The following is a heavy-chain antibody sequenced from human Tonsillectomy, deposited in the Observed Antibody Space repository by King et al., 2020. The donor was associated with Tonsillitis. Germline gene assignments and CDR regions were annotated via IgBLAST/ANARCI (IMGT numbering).Heavy chain of an antibody. CDR1: RYSFTSHW. CDR2: VYPDDSDS. J-gene: IGHJ3*02. V-gene: IGHV5-51*01. Sequence: VQLVESGAEVKKPGESLKLSCQGSRYSFTSHWIAWVRQMPGKVLEWIGIVYPDDSDSRYSPSFQGQRTISADKSISTASLHWRTLKASDTAMYYCARHRTSGSSDAFDIWGQGTIVTVSS. CDR3: ARHRTSGSSDAFDI. D-gene: IGHD1-26*01.